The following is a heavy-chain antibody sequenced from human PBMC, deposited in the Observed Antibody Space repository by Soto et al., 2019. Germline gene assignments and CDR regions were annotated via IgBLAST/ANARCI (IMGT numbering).Heavy chain of an antibody. J-gene: IGHJ4*02. Sequence: SETLSLTCTVSGGSISSYYWSWIRQPPGKGLEWIGYIYYSGSTNYNPSLKSRVTISVDTSKNQFSLKLSSVTAADTAVYYCARAHSFYDMYMVCWGQGTLVTVSS. CDR3: ARAHSFYDMYMVC. CDR2: IYYSGST. D-gene: IGHD3-9*01. V-gene: IGHV4-59*01. CDR1: GGSISSYY.